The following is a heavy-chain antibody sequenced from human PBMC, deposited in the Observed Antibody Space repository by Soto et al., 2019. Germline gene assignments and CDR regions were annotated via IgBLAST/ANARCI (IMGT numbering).Heavy chain of an antibody. CDR2: LWHDGSNK. Sequence: QVQLVEFGGGVVQPGRSLRLSCAASGFTLSPCGMYWVRQAPGKGLEWVAVLWHDGSNKYNEDSVKGRFTISRDNSKNTLNLQMNSLRAEDTAVYYCARDLEYYDSSGYYKRYYYGMDVWGQGTTVTVSS. D-gene: IGHD3-22*01. V-gene: IGHV3-33*01. CDR3: ARDLEYYDSSGYYKRYYYGMDV. CDR1: GFTLSPCG. J-gene: IGHJ6*02.